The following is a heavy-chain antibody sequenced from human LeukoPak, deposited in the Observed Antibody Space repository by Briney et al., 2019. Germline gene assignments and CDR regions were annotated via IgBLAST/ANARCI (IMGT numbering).Heavy chain of an antibody. CDR2: ISSDGSNK. CDR1: EFTFSSYA. D-gene: IGHD5/OR15-5a*01. V-gene: IGHV3-30-3*01. Sequence: PGRSLRLSCAASEFTFSSYAMHWVRQAPGKGLEGVAVISSDGSNKYYADSVKGRFTISRDNSKSTLYLQMDSLRAEDTAVYYCARASTPGFGLSGFDYWGQGTLVTVSS. J-gene: IGHJ4*02. CDR3: ARASTPGFGLSGFDY.